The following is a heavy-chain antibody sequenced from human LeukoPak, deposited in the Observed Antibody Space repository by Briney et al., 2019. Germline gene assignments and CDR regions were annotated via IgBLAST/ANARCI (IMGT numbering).Heavy chain of an antibody. Sequence: SETLSLTCTVSGGSISSYYWSWTRQPAGKGLEWIGRIYTSGSTNYNPSLKSRVTMSVDTSKNQFSLKLSSVTAADTAVYYCAAGRYYYYYMDVWGKGTTVTVSS. CDR1: GGSISSYY. CDR3: AAGRYYYYYMDV. J-gene: IGHJ6*03. V-gene: IGHV4-4*07. D-gene: IGHD6-13*01. CDR2: IYTSGST.